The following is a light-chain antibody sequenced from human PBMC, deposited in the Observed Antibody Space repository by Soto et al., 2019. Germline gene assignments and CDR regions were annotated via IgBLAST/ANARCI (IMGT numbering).Light chain of an antibody. J-gene: IGKJ2*01. V-gene: IGKV3-11*01. CDR3: QQRSSWPMYT. CDR1: QSVSSY. Sequence: EVVLTQSPATLSLSPGERATLSCRASQSVSSYLAWYQKKPGQAPRLLIYDASNRATGIPARFSGSGSGTDFTLTISRLEPEDFAVYYCQQRSSWPMYTFGQGTKLEIK. CDR2: DAS.